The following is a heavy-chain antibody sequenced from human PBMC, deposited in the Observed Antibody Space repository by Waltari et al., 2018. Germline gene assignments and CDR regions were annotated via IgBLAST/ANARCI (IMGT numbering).Heavy chain of an antibody. V-gene: IGHV2-5*01. CDR1: GFALSTSGVG. Sequence: QITLKESGPTLVKPTQTLTLTCTFSGFALSTSGVGVGWSRQPPGQALEWLALIYWNDDKRYSPSLKSRLTITKDTSKNQVVLPMTNMDPVATATYYCAHSQGIVATINRYFDYWGQGTLVPVSS. CDR3: AHSQGIVATINRYFDY. D-gene: IGHD5-12*01. CDR2: IYWNDDK. J-gene: IGHJ4*02.